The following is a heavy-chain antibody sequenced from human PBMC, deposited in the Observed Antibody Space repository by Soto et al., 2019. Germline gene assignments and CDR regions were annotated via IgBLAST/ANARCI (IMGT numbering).Heavy chain of an antibody. CDR2: INSYNGNT. J-gene: IGHJ5*01. CDR3: AREPVAGIWFDS. V-gene: IGHV1-18*01. Sequence: ASVKVSCKASGYTFTSYGISWVRQAPGQGLEWMGWINSYNGNTNYAQKLQGRVTMTTDTSTSTAYMELRSLRSDDTAVYYCAREPVAGIWFDSWGQGILVTVSS. D-gene: IGHD6-19*01. CDR1: GYTFTSYG.